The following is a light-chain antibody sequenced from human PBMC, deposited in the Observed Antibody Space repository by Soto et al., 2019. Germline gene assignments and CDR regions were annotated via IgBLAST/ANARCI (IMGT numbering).Light chain of an antibody. CDR1: QSVSSK. CDR3: QQYNNWPRT. CDR2: GAS. J-gene: IGKJ3*01. V-gene: IGKV3-15*01. Sequence: EIVMTQSPATLSVSPGERATLSCRASQSVSSKLGWYQQKPGQAPRLLIYGASIRATGIPARFSGSGSGTEFTLTISSLQSVDFAVYYCQQYNNWPRTFGPGTKVDIK.